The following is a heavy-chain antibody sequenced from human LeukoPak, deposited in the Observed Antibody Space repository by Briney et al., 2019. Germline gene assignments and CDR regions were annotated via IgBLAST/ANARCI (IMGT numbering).Heavy chain of an antibody. J-gene: IGHJ4*02. CDR1: GFTFSSYE. V-gene: IGHV3-48*03. CDR2: ISSSASTI. D-gene: IGHD2-2*01. Sequence: GGSLRLSCAASGFTFSSYEMNWVRQAPGKGLEWVSYISSSASTIYSADSVKGRFTISRDNAKNSLYLQMNSLRAEDTAVYYCARELYCSSTSCFGYYFDYWGQGTLVTVSS. CDR3: ARELYCSSTSCFGYYFDY.